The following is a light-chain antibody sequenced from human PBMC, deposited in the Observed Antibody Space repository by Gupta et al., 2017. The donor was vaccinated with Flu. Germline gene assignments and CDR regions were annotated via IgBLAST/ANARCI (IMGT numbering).Light chain of an antibody. Sequence: DIQITQSPSTLSAYVGDRVTITCRASQSLTSWLAWYQQKPGKAPKLLIYKASNLESGVPSRFSGSGSGTEFTLTISSLQPDDFATYYCQQYDSYSLTFGGGTKVEIK. CDR3: QQYDSYSLT. J-gene: IGKJ4*01. CDR2: KAS. V-gene: IGKV1-5*03. CDR1: QSLTSW.